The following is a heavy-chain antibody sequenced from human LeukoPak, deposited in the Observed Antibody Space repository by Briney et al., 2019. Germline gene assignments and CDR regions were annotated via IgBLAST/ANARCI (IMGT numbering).Heavy chain of an antibody. CDR2: ISYDGSNK. Sequence: GGSLRLSCAASGFTLSSYGMHWVRQAPGKGLEWVAVISYDGSNKYYADSVKGRFTISRDNSKNTLYLQMNSLRAEDTAVYYCAKEVQWLFGFDYWGQGTLVTVSS. V-gene: IGHV3-30*18. CDR3: AKEVQWLFGFDY. D-gene: IGHD6-19*01. J-gene: IGHJ4*02. CDR1: GFTLSSYG.